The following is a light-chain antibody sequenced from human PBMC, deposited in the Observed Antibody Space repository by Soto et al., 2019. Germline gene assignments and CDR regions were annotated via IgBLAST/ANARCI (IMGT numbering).Light chain of an antibody. CDR1: SSDVGGFEY. CDR2: DVT. CDR3: GSIARSSTSV. Sequence: QSVLSQPASVSGSPGQSITISCTGTSSDVGGFEYVSWYQHQPGKAPKLIIYDVTKRPSGDSNRFSGSKSGNTASLTISGIQAEDEGDYYCGSIARSSTSVFGTGTKVTV. V-gene: IGLV2-14*01. J-gene: IGLJ1*01.